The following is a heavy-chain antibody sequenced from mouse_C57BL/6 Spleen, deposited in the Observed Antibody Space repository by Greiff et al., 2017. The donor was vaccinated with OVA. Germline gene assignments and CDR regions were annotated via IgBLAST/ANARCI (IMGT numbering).Heavy chain of an antibody. D-gene: IGHD2-4*01. J-gene: IGHJ2*01. CDR1: GYTFTDYY. CDR2: INPNNGGT. V-gene: IGHV1-26*01. Sequence: VQLQQSGPVLVKPGASVKMSCKASGYTFTDYYMNWVKQSHGKSLEWIGDINPNNGGTSYNQKFKGKATLTVDKSSSTAYMELRSLTSEDSAVYYCARADYHRFFDYWGQGTTLTVSS. CDR3: ARADYHRFFDY.